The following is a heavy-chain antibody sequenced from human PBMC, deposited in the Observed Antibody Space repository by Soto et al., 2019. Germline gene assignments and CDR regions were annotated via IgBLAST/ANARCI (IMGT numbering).Heavy chain of an antibody. CDR2: VYYSGST. Sequence: QLQLQESGPGLVKPSETLSLTCTVSGGSLSSSSYYWVWIRQPPGKGLEWIGNVYYSGSTYYIPSLKSRVTIPVDTSKNQFSLRLSSVTAADTAVYYCANLDNGDFGIDYWGQGTLVTVSS. V-gene: IGHV4-39*01. D-gene: IGHD4-17*01. J-gene: IGHJ4*02. CDR1: GGSLSSSSYY. CDR3: ANLDNGDFGIDY.